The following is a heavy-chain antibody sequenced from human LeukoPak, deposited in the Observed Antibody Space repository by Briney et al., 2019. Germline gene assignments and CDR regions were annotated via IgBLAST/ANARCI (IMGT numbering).Heavy chain of an antibody. D-gene: IGHD6-13*01. J-gene: IGHJ5*02. V-gene: IGHV1-69*06. Sequence: SVKVSCKASGGTFSSYAISWVRQAPGQGLEWVGGIIPIFGTANYAQKFQGRVTITADKSTSTAYMELSSLRSEDTAVYYCARVAAADPYNWFDPWGQGTLVTVSS. CDR2: IIPIFGTA. CDR3: ARVAAADPYNWFDP. CDR1: GGTFSSYA.